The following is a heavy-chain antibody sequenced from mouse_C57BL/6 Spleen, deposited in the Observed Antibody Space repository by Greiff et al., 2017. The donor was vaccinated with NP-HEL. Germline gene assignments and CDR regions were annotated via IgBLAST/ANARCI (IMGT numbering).Heavy chain of an antibody. D-gene: IGHD3-3*01. V-gene: IGHV5-4*01. CDR3: ARGGTRYAMDY. CDR2: ISDGGSYT. CDR1: GFTFSSYA. Sequence: EVQRVESGGGLVKPGGSLKLSCAASGFTFSSYAMSWVRQTPEKRLEWVATISDGGSYTYYPDNVKGRFTISRDNAKNNLYLQMSHLKSEDTAMYYCARGGTRYAMDYWGQGTSVTVSS. J-gene: IGHJ4*01.